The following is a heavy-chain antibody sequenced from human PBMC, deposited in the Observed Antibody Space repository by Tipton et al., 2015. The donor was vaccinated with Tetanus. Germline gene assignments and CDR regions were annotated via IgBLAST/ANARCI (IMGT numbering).Heavy chain of an antibody. V-gene: IGHV3-23*01. D-gene: IGHD2-15*01. J-gene: IGHJ6*02. CDR2: ISGSGGST. Sequence: SLRLSCAASGFTFSSYAMSWVRQAPGKGLEWVSAISGSGGSTYYADSVKGRFTISRDNSKNTLYLQMNSLRAEDTTVYYCAKSHGYCSGGSCYYYGMDVWGQGTTVTVSS. CDR1: GFTFSSYA. CDR3: AKSHGYCSGGSCYYYGMDV.